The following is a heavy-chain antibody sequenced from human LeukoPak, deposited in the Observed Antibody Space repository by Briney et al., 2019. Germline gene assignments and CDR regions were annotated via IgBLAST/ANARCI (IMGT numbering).Heavy chain of an antibody. CDR1: GFTFSSYW. V-gene: IGHV3-7*01. CDR3: AGPLYDYVWGSYRHASHDAFDI. J-gene: IGHJ3*02. CDR2: IKQDGSEK. Sequence: GGSLRLSCAASGFTFSSYWMSWVRQAPGKGLEWVANIKQDGSEKYYVDSVKGRFTISRDNAKNSLYLQMNSLRAEDTAVYYCAGPLYDYVWGSYRHASHDAFDIWGQGTMVTVSS. D-gene: IGHD3-16*02.